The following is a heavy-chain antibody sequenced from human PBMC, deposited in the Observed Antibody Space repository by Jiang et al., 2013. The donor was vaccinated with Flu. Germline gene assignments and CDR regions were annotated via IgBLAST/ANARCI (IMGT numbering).Heavy chain of an antibody. CDR3: ARGVVVVPAAIILGYYYYYMDV. CDR2: IKQDGSEK. V-gene: IGHV3-7*03. J-gene: IGHJ6*03. CDR1: DFTFSSYW. D-gene: IGHD2-2*01. Sequence: QLLESGGGLVQPGGPXDSPVQPLDFTFSSYWMSWVRQAPGKGLEWVANIKQDGSEKYYVDSVKGRFTISRDNAKNSLYLQMNSLRAEDTAVYYCARGVVVVPAAIILGYYYYYMDVWGKGTTVTVSS.